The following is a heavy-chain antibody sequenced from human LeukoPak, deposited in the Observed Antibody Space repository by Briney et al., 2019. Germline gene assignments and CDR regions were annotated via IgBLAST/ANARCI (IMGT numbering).Heavy chain of an antibody. CDR1: DGSINSYY. CDR2: IYYNGNT. Sequence: SETLSLSCSVSDGSINSYYWNWIRRPPGKGLEWIGYIYYNGNTNCSPSLKSRVTMSVDTSKNLFSLKVSSVTAADTAVYYCARGRSNYYGMDVWAKGPRSPSP. V-gene: IGHV4-59*01. D-gene: IGHD1-26*01. CDR3: ARGRSNYYGMDV. J-gene: IGHJ6*02.